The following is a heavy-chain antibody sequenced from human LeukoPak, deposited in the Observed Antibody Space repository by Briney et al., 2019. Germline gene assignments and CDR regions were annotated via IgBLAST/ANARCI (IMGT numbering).Heavy chain of an antibody. CDR2: IYYSGST. CDR1: GGSISSSSYY. V-gene: IGHV4-39*01. CDR3: ARQRMVRGVITFDY. D-gene: IGHD3-10*01. Sequence: SGTLSLTCAVSGGSISSSSYYWGWIRQPPGKGLEWIGSIYYSGSTYYNPSLKSRVTISVDTSKNQFSLKLSSVTAADTTVYYCARQRMVRGVITFDYWGQGTLVTVSS. J-gene: IGHJ4*02.